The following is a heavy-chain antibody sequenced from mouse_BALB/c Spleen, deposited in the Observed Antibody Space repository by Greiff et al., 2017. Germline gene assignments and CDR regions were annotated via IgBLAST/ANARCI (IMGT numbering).Heavy chain of an antibody. D-gene: IGHD1-2*01. CDR2: ISDGGSYT. CDR3: AREDYGYDYAMDY. Sequence: EVKLVESGGGLVKPGGSLKLSCAASGFTFSDYYMYWVRQTPEKRLEWVATISDGGSYTYYPDSVKGRFTISRDNAKNNLYLQMSSLKSEDTAMYYCAREDYGYDYAMDYWGQGTSVTVSS. J-gene: IGHJ4*01. V-gene: IGHV5-4*02. CDR1: GFTFSDYY.